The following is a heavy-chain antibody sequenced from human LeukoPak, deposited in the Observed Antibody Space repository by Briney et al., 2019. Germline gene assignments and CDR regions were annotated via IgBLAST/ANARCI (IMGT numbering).Heavy chain of an antibody. J-gene: IGHJ5*02. Sequence: ASVKVSCKASGHTFTGYYMHWVRQAPGQGLEWMGWINPNSGGTNYAQRFQGRVTMTRDTSISTAYMELSRLRSDDTAVYYCARRIAAAVHWFDPWGQGTLVTVSS. D-gene: IGHD6-13*01. V-gene: IGHV1-2*02. CDR2: INPNSGGT. CDR3: ARRIAAAVHWFDP. CDR1: GHTFTGYY.